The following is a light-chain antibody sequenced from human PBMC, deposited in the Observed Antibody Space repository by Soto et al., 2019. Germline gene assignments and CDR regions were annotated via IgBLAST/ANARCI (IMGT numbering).Light chain of an antibody. J-gene: IGLJ1*01. CDR1: SNDVGGYNY. CDR2: EVT. CDR3: SSYAGSYRV. Sequence: QSVLTQPPSASGSPGQSVTISCTGTSNDVGGYNYVSWYHQHPGKAPKLMIYEVTKRPSGVPDRFSGSKSGNTASLTVSGLQAEDEADYYCSSYAGSYRVFGTGTKVTVL. V-gene: IGLV2-8*01.